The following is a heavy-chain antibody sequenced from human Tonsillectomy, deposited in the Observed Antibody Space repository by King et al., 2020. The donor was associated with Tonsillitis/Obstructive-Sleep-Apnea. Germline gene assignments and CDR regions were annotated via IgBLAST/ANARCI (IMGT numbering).Heavy chain of an antibody. Sequence: LQLVQSGAEVKKPGSSVKVSCKASGGAFSSSGISWVRQAPGQGLEWMGGIMPIFGTPKYAQKFQGRVTITADESTRTAYMELSSLRSEDTAVYYCSRDPHRSGWYYFDFWGQGTLVTVSS. D-gene: IGHD6-19*01. CDR2: IMPIFGTP. J-gene: IGHJ4*02. V-gene: IGHV1-69*01. CDR3: SRDPHRSGWYYFDF. CDR1: GGAFSSSG.